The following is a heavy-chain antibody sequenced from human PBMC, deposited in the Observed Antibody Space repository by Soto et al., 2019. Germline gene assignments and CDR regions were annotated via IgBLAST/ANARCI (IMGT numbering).Heavy chain of an antibody. Sequence: PGGSLRLSCAASGFTFDDYAMHWVRQAPGKGLEWVSGISWNSGSIGYADSVKGRFTISRDNAKNSLYLQMNSLRAEDTALYYCAKALLRSAFDIWGQGTVVTVSS. V-gene: IGHV3-9*01. CDR1: GFTFDDYA. J-gene: IGHJ3*02. CDR2: ISWNSGSI. D-gene: IGHD3-10*02. CDR3: AKALLRSAFDI.